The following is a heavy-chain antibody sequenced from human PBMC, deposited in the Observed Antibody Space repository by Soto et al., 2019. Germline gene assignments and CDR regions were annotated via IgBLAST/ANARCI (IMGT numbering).Heavy chain of an antibody. D-gene: IGHD2-2*01. CDR2: INTDGRVA. V-gene: IGHV3-74*03. CDR1: GLTFRSYW. CDR3: VRDMQFWRLDS. J-gene: IGHJ4*02. Sequence: EVQLVESGGGLVQPGESLRLSCAASGLTFRSYWMHWVRQAPGKGLVWVSRINTDGRVAVYVDSVKGRFTISRDNAKNTLFLHMNSLRAEDTAVYYCVRDMQFWRLDSWGQGTLVTVSS.